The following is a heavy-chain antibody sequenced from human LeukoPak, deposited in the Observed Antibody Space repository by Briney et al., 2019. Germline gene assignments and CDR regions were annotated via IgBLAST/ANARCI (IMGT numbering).Heavy chain of an antibody. CDR2: ISYDGSNK. CDR3: AKDPQWLGPYYFDY. Sequence: GGSLRLSCAASGFTFSSYGMHWVRQAPGKGLEWVAVISYDGSNKYYADSVKGRFTISRDNSKNTLYLQMNSLRAEDTAVYYCAKDPQWLGPYYFDYWGQGTLVTVS. V-gene: IGHV3-30*18. J-gene: IGHJ4*02. CDR1: GFTFSSYG. D-gene: IGHD6-19*01.